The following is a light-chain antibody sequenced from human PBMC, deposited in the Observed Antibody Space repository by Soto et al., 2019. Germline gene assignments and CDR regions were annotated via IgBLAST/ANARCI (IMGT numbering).Light chain of an antibody. J-gene: IGLJ1*01. Sequence: QSALTQPASVSGAPEQSITISCTGTSNDVGGYKYVSWYQQRPGTAPKLIMFEVNNRPSGVSDRFSGSRSANTASLTISGLQAQDEADYYCSSYSSNNILSYVFGTGTKLTVL. CDR2: EVN. CDR3: SSYSSNNILSYV. V-gene: IGLV2-14*03. CDR1: SNDVGGYKY.